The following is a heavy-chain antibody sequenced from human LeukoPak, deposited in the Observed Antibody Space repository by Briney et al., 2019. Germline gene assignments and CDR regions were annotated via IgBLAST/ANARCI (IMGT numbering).Heavy chain of an antibody. CDR1: GFTFSSYA. Sequence: GGSLRLSCAASGFTFSSYAMSWVRQAPGKGLEWVSAISGNGGSTYYADSVKGRFTISRDNSKNTLYLQMSSLRAEDTAVYYCAKTGGSYYREFDYWGQGTLVTVSS. CDR3: AKTGGSYYREFDY. V-gene: IGHV3-23*01. CDR2: ISGNGGST. J-gene: IGHJ4*02. D-gene: IGHD1-26*01.